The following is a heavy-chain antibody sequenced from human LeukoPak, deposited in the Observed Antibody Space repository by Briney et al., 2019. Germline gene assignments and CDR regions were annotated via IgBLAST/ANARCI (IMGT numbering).Heavy chain of an antibody. Sequence: PGGSLRLSCAASGFTFSNYGMHWVRQAPGKGLEWVAVIWYDGSNKYYGDSVKGRFTISRDNSKNTLYLQMNSLRAEDTAVYYCARGIPSGLADYWGQGTLVTVSS. CDR1: GFTFSNYG. J-gene: IGHJ4*02. CDR2: IWYDGSNK. V-gene: IGHV3-33*01. D-gene: IGHD2-2*02. CDR3: ARGIPSGLADY.